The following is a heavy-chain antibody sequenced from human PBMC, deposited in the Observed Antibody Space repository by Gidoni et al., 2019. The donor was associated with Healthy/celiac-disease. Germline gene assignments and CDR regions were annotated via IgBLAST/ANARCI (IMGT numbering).Heavy chain of an antibody. CDR2: IYSGGST. D-gene: IGHD7-27*01. CDR1: GFTVSSNY. V-gene: IGHV3-66*01. CDR3: ARDNWGNYYYYGMDV. Sequence: VQPGGSLRLSCAASGFTVSSNYMSWVRQAPGKGLEWVSVIYSGGSTYYADSVKGRFTISRDNSKNTLYLQMNSLRAEDTAVYYCARDNWGNYYYYGMDVWGQGTTVTVSS. J-gene: IGHJ6*02.